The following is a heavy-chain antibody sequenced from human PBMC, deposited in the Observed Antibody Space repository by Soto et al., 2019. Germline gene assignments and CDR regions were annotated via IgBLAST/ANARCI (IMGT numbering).Heavy chain of an antibody. CDR1: GYAFTSYY. Sequence: ASVKVSCKASGYAFTSYYMHWVRQAPGQGLEWMGIINPSGGSTSYAQKFQGRVNMTRDTSTGTVYMELSSLRSDDTAVYYCAASRYSNYVVFDSWGQGTLVTVSS. J-gene: IGHJ5*01. D-gene: IGHD4-4*01. V-gene: IGHV1-46*03. CDR2: INPSGGST. CDR3: AASRYSNYVVFDS.